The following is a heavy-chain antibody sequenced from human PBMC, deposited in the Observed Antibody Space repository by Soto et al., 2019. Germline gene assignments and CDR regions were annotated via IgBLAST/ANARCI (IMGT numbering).Heavy chain of an antibody. Sequence: GSLRLSCVASGFTFSRHGLSWVRQAPGKGLEWVSTINPSGDSTFYADSVKGRFTISRDNSKNTVYLKMNSLSVGDTAVYLCAKVDVSTAGSFDYWGQGALVTVSS. D-gene: IGHD6-13*01. CDR3: AKVDVSTAGSFDY. CDR2: INPSGDST. V-gene: IGHV3-23*01. CDR1: GFTFSRHG. J-gene: IGHJ4*02.